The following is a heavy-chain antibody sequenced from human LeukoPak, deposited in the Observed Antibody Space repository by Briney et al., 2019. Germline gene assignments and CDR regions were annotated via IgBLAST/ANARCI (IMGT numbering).Heavy chain of an antibody. J-gene: IGHJ5*02. CDR2: IFTNGNA. CDR3: ATSRRTEVLNWFDP. Sequence: SETLFLTCNVSGGSFNLDFWSWLRQPAGKGLEGMGRIFTNGNANYNPSLKSRVTMSVDTSKNQFSLKLSSVTATDTAVYYCATSRRTEVLNWFDPWGQGTLVTVSS. CDR1: GGSFNLDF. D-gene: IGHD1-1*01. V-gene: IGHV4-4*07.